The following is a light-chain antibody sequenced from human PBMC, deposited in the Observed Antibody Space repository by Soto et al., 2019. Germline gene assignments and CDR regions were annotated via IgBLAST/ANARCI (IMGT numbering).Light chain of an antibody. Sequence: QSALTQPPSASGSPGQSVTISCTGTSSDVGGYNSVSWYQQHPGKAPKLMTYEVNKRPSGVPDRFSGSKSGNTASLTISGLQAEDEADYYCCSYAGSYTFYVFGTGTKLTVL. V-gene: IGLV2-8*01. J-gene: IGLJ1*01. CDR3: CSYAGSYTFYV. CDR2: EVN. CDR1: SSDVGGYNS.